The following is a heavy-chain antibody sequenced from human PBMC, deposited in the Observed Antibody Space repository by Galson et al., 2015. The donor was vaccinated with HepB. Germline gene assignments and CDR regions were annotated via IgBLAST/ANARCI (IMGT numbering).Heavy chain of an antibody. Sequence: SLRLSCAASGFTFSSYAMHWVRQAPGKGLEWVAVISYDGSNKYYADSVKGRFTISRDNSKNTLYLQMNSLRAEDTAVYYCARDLWFGELLYGPFDYWGQGTLVTVSS. CDR2: ISYDGSNK. J-gene: IGHJ4*02. D-gene: IGHD3-10*01. V-gene: IGHV3-30*04. CDR3: ARDLWFGELLYGPFDY. CDR1: GFTFSSYA.